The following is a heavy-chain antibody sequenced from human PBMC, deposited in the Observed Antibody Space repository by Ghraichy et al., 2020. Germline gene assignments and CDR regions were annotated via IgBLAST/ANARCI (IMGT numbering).Heavy chain of an antibody. CDR1: GFTITSNY. J-gene: IGHJ5*02. D-gene: IGHD3-10*01. CDR3: AASHGYGSGSYYSA. CDR2: IDDGGST. V-gene: IGHV3-53*01. Sequence: GGSLRLSCAASGFTITSNYMSWVRQAPGKGLEWVSVIDDGGSTDYADSVKGRFTISRDTSKNTVYLQMNSLRAEDTAVYYCAASHGYGSGSYYSAWGQGTQVTVSS.